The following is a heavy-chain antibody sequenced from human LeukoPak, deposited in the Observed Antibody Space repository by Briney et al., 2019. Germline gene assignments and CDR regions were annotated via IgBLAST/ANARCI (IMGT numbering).Heavy chain of an antibody. Sequence: GASVKVSCKASGYTFTGYYMHWVRQASGQGLEWMGWINPNSGGTNYAQKFQGRVTMTRDTSTSTVYMELSSLRSEDTAVYYCARPGANDAFDIWGQGTMVTVSS. CDR3: ARPGANDAFDI. CDR2: INPNSGGT. J-gene: IGHJ3*02. D-gene: IGHD3-10*01. CDR1: GYTFTGYY. V-gene: IGHV1-2*02.